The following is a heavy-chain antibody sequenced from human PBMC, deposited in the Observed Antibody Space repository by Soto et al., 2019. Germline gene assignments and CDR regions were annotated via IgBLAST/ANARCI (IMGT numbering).Heavy chain of an antibody. V-gene: IGHV4-39*02. CDR1: GGSITTSSYN. J-gene: IGHJ3*01. Sequence: QLQLQESGPGLVKPSETLSLTCSVSGGSITTSSYNWDWIRQPPGKGLEWIGTIYYDGSTSYNPSLNSQVTISVDTSKNHFALKVNSVTAADTAVYYCARFYGNAFAVCGRGTVVTVSS. CDR2: IYYDGST. D-gene: IGHD3-10*01. CDR3: ARFYGNAFAV.